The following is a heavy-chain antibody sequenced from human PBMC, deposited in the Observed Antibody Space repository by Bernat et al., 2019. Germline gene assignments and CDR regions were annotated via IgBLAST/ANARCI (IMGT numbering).Heavy chain of an antibody. CDR3: ARGKYYYDSSGYYPFDY. V-gene: IGHV3-33*01. Sequence: QVQLVESGGGVVQPGRSLRLSCAASGFTFSSYGMHWVRQAPGKGLERVAVIWYDGSNKYYADSVKGRFTISRDNSKNTLYLQMNSLRAEDTAVYYCARGKYYYDSSGYYPFDYWGQGTLVTVSS. J-gene: IGHJ4*02. D-gene: IGHD3-22*01. CDR1: GFTFSSYG. CDR2: IWYDGSNK.